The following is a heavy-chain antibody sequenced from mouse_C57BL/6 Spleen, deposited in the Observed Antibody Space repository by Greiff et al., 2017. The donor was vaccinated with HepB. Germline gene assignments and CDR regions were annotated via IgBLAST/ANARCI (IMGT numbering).Heavy chain of an antibody. CDR2: IDPSDSYT. D-gene: IGHD2-10*02. J-gene: IGHJ4*01. CDR1: GYTFTSYW. CDR3: ARSLYGNYGAMDY. Sequence: QVQLQQSGAELVMPGASVKLACKASGYTFTSYWMHWVKQRPGQGLEWIGEIDPSDSYTNYNQKFKGKSTLTVDKSSSTAYMQLSSLTSEDSAVYYCARSLYGNYGAMDYWGQGTSVTVSS. V-gene: IGHV1-69*01.